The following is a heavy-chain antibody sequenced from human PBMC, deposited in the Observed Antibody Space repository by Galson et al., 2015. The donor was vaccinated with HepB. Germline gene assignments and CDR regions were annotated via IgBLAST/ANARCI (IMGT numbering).Heavy chain of an antibody. Sequence: SLRLSCAASGFTFSSYGMHWVRQAPGKGLEWVAVIWYDGSNKYYADSVKGRFTISRDNSKNTLYLQMNSLRAEDTAVYYCARGSSSRTIAAAGYYYYGMDVWGQGTTVTVSS. V-gene: IGHV3-33*01. D-gene: IGHD6-13*01. CDR3: ARGSSSRTIAAAGYYYYGMDV. J-gene: IGHJ6*02. CDR2: IWYDGSNK. CDR1: GFTFSSYG.